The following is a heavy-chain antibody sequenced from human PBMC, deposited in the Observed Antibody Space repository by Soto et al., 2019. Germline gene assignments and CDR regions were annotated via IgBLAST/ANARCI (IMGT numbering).Heavy chain of an antibody. CDR1: GGSFSGYY. V-gene: IGHV4-34*01. Sequence: SETLSLTCAFYGGSFSGYYWSWIRQPPGKGLEWIGEINHSGSTNYNPSLKSRVTISVDTSKNQFSLKLSSVTAAGTAVYYCARSITMVRGVMGDAFDIWGQGTMVTVSS. J-gene: IGHJ3*02. CDR2: INHSGST. CDR3: ARSITMVRGVMGDAFDI. D-gene: IGHD3-10*01.